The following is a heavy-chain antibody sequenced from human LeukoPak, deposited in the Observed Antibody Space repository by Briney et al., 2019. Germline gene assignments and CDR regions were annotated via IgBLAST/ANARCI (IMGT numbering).Heavy chain of an antibody. Sequence: GGSLRLSCAASGLTFSFYSMNWVRQAPGKGLEWVSSMSVSSGLTYYADSVKGRFTVSRDNAKNSLYLQMNSLRAEDTAVYYCAREFGGSASGAGYWGQGTLVTVSS. CDR2: MSVSSGLT. CDR1: GLTFSFYS. CDR3: AREFGGSASGAGY. V-gene: IGHV3-21*01. D-gene: IGHD3-10*01. J-gene: IGHJ4*02.